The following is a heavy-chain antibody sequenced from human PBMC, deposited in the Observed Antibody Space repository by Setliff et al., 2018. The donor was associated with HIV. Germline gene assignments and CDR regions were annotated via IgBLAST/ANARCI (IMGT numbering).Heavy chain of an antibody. V-gene: IGHV1-18*01. J-gene: IGHJ4*02. CDR2: IGPYNGDT. CDR3: ARDIYDSGWFTLEY. D-gene: IGHD6-19*01. Sequence: ASVKVSCKTSGYTFTSYGISWLRQAPGQGLEWMGWIGPYNGDTNYAQRLQGRVTVTTDTSTSTVYMELRSLRSDDTAIYYCARDIYDSGWFTLEYWGQGTLVTVSS. CDR1: GYTFTSYG.